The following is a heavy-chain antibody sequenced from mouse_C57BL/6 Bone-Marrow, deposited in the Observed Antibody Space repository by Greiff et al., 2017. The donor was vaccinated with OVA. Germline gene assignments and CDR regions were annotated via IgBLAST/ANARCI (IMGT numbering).Heavy chain of an antibody. Sequence: QVQLQQPGAELVKPGASVKLSCKASGYTFTSYWMQWVKQRPGQGLEWIGEIDPSDSYTNYNQKFKGKATLTVDTSSSTAYMQLSSLTSEDSAVDDCARVLCRDYVDYWGQGTTLTVSS. J-gene: IGHJ2*01. CDR2: IDPSDSYT. CDR1: GYTFTSYW. CDR3: ARVLCRDYVDY. V-gene: IGHV1-50*01. D-gene: IGHD6-5*01.